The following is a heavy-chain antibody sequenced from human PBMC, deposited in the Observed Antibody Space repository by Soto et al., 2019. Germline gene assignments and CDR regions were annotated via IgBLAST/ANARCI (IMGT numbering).Heavy chain of an antibody. CDR3: ARLGDYDFWSGYPQNWFDP. CDR1: GGSIISYY. D-gene: IGHD3-3*01. J-gene: IGHJ5*02. CDR2: IYYSGST. V-gene: IGHV4-59*08. Sequence: PSEILFLTCTVSGGSIISYYWSWIRQPPGKGLEWIGYIYYSGSTNYNPSLKSRVTISVDTSKNQFSLKLSSVTAADTAVYYCARLGDYDFWSGYPQNWFDPWGQGTLVTVSS.